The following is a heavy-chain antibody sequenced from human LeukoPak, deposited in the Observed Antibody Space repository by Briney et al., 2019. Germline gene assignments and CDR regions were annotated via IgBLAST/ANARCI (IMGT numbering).Heavy chain of an antibody. V-gene: IGHV3-33*06. Sequence: SGGSLRLSCAASGFTFSSYGMHCVRQAPGKRLECVAVIWYDGSNKYYADSVKGRFTISRENSKNTLYLQMNSLRAEDTAVYYCAKDQIWFGELSPPGYWGQGTLVTVSS. J-gene: IGHJ4*02. CDR2: IWYDGSNK. CDR3: AKDQIWFGELSPPGY. CDR1: GFTFSSYG. D-gene: IGHD3-10*01.